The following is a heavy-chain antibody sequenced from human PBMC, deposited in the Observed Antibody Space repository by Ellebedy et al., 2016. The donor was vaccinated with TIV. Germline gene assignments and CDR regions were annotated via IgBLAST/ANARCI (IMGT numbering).Heavy chain of an antibody. Sequence: SVKVSCXASGGTFSSWAISWVRQAPGQGLAWMGGIIPMFDTADSAQKFQGRVTITADESTSTAYMELSSLRSEDTAVYYCARVRWFGDLRDAFDIWGQGTRVTVSS. CDR2: IIPMFDTA. CDR1: GGTFSSWA. V-gene: IGHV1-69*13. D-gene: IGHD3-10*01. CDR3: ARVRWFGDLRDAFDI. J-gene: IGHJ3*02.